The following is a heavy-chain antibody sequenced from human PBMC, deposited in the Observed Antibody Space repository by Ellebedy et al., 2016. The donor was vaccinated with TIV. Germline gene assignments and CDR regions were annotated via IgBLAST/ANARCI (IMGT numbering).Heavy chain of an antibody. J-gene: IGHJ6*02. Sequence: GESLKIFCQASGYSFTNYWISWVRQVPGKGLEWVARIDPSDSFTNYSPSLEGHVTISVDTSTDTAYLQWRSLKASDTAMYYCASSIEARLSYGMDVWGQGTAVTVS. CDR1: GYSFTNYW. D-gene: IGHD6-6*01. V-gene: IGHV5-10-1*01. CDR2: IDPSDSFT. CDR3: ASSIEARLSYGMDV.